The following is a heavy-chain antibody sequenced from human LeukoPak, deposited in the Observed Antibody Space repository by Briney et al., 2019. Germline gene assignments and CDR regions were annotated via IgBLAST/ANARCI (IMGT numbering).Heavy chain of an antibody. J-gene: IGHJ4*02. CDR1: GGSISSYY. V-gene: IGHV4-59*12. CDR3: ARDGDDDFWSGPSGY. Sequence: KPSETLSLTCTVSGGSISSYYWSWIRQPPGKGLEWIGYIYYSGSTNYNPSLKSRVTISVDTSKNQFSLKLSSVTAADTAVYYCARDGDDDFWSGPSGYWGQGTLVTVSS. D-gene: IGHD3-3*01. CDR2: IYYSGST.